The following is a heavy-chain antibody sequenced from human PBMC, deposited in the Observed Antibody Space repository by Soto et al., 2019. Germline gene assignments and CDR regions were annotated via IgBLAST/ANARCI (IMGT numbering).Heavy chain of an antibody. Sequence: GGSLRLSCAASGFKFSSYAMSWVGQAPGKGLEWVSLISATGGGTYYADSVKGRFTISRDNSDNTLYLQVHSLRAEDTAVYYCAKDRRAGGNSAFYFDFWGQGSQVTVSS. V-gene: IGHV3-23*01. CDR3: AKDRRAGGNSAFYFDF. CDR2: ISATGGGT. CDR1: GFKFSSYA. D-gene: IGHD3-16*01. J-gene: IGHJ5*01.